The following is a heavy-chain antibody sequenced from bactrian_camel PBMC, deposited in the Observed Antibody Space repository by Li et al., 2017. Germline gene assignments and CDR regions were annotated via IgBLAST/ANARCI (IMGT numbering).Heavy chain of an antibody. Sequence: HVQLVESGGGSVQAGATLRLSCTASGFTFDDSPMGWYRQAPGNECDMVSTISSDGSTYYADPMKGRFTISQDNAENTVYLQMNNLKPEDTAVYYCAVLHSDYDPNLCWGQGTQVTVS. V-gene: IGHV3S63*01. J-gene: IGHJ4*01. CDR3: AVLHSDYDPNLC. D-gene: IGHD4*01. CDR1: GFTFDDSP. CDR2: TISSDGST.